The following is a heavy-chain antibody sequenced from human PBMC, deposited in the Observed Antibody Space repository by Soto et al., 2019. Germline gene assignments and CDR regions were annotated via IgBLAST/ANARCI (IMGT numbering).Heavy chain of an antibody. Sequence: SSETLSLTCTVSGGSMSSGGYFWNWIRQHPGEGLEWIGYIYYTGSTYYNPSLKSRVTISVDTSKNQFSLKLTSVTAADTAVYYCARGVRYYYGSGSPFLDGMDVWGQGTTVTVSS. CDR3: ARGVRYYYGSGSPFLDGMDV. CDR1: GGSMSSGGYF. J-gene: IGHJ6*02. V-gene: IGHV4-31*03. D-gene: IGHD3-10*01. CDR2: IYYTGST.